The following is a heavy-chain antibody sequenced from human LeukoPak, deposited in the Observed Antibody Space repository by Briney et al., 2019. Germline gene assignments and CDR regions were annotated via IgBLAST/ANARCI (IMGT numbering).Heavy chain of an antibody. J-gene: IGHJ5*02. Sequence: PSETLSLTCTVSGGSISSYYWSWIRQPPGKGLEWIGYIYTSGSTNYNPSLKSRVTISVDTSKNQFSLKLSSVTAADTAVYYCARSWIVVVPAAILGSWFDPWGQGTLVPVSS. CDR3: ARSWIVVVPAAILGSWFDP. CDR2: IYTSGST. D-gene: IGHD2-2*02. V-gene: IGHV4-4*09. CDR1: GGSISSYY.